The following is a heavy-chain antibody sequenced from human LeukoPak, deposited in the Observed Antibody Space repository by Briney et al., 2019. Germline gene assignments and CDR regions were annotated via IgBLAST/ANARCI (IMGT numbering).Heavy chain of an antibody. CDR3: AKDGGSYYGFDY. D-gene: IGHD1-26*01. Sequence: PGRSLRLSCAASGFTFSNYGMHWVRQAPGKGLEWVAVISYDGSNKDYADSVKGRFTISRDNSKNTLYLQMNSLRAEDTAVYYCAKDGGSYYGFDYWGQGTLVTVSS. V-gene: IGHV3-30*18. CDR1: GFTFSNYG. J-gene: IGHJ4*02. CDR2: ISYDGSNK.